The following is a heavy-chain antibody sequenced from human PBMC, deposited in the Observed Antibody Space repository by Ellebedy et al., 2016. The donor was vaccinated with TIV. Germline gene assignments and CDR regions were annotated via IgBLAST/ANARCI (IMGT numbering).Heavy chain of an antibody. CDR1: GFTFSDAW. D-gene: IGHD1-7*01. V-gene: IGHV3-7*03. Sequence: GESLKISCAASGFTFSDAWMSWVRQAPGKGLEWVANTNQDGSEKYYVDSVKGRFAISRDNAKNSLYLQMGSLRAEDTAVYYCARPAGTGTVDYWGQGTLVTVSS. CDR2: TNQDGSEK. CDR3: ARPAGTGTVDY. J-gene: IGHJ4*02.